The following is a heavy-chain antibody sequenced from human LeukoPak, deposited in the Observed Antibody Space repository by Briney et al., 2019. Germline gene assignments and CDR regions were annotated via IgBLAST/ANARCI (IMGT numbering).Heavy chain of an antibody. V-gene: IGHV4-34*01. CDR1: GGSFSGYY. Sequence: SETLSLTCAVYGGSFSGYYWSWIRQPPGEGLEWIGEINHSGSTNYNPSLKSRVTISVDTSKNQFSLKLSSVTAADTALYYCARGRGYNSFDYWGQGTLVTVSS. J-gene: IGHJ4*02. D-gene: IGHD3-16*02. CDR3: ARGRGYNSFDY. CDR2: INHSGST.